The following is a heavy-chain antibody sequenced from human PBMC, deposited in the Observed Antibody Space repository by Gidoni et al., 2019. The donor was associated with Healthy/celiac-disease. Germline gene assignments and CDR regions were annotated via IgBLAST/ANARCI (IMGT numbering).Heavy chain of an antibody. V-gene: IGHV4-34*01. D-gene: IGHD6-19*01. Sequence: QVQLQQWGAGLLKPSETLSLTCAVYGGSFSGYYWSWIRQPPGKGLEWIGEINHSGSTNYNPSLKSRVTISVDTSKNQFSLKLSSVTAADTAVYYCARKVRLWLAYAFDYWGQGTLVTVSS. CDR2: INHSGST. CDR1: GGSFSGYY. CDR3: ARKVRLWLAYAFDY. J-gene: IGHJ4*02.